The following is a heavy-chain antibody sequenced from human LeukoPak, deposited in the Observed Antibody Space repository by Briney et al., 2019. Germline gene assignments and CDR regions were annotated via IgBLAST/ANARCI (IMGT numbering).Heavy chain of an antibody. V-gene: IGHV3-43*02. CDR3: AKDMSRGDYVFDY. CDR2: ISGSGGST. D-gene: IGHD4-17*01. CDR1: GFTFSSYA. J-gene: IGHJ4*02. Sequence: QPGGSLRLSCAASGFTFSSYAMTWVRQAPGKGLEWVSGISGSGGSTYYADSVKGRFTISRDNSKNSLYLQMNSLRTEDTALYYCAKDMSRGDYVFDYWGQGTLVTVSS.